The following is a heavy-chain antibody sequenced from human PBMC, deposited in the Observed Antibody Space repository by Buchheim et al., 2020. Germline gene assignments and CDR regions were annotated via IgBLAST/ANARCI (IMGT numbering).Heavy chain of an antibody. D-gene: IGHD2/OR15-2a*01. CDR1: GFRLRSHA. CDR2: ISYDASYK. J-gene: IGHJ4*02. V-gene: IGHV3-30*03. Sequence: QVQLVESGGGVVQPGTSLRLSCAASGFRLRSHAMHWVRQAPGKGLEWGALISYDASYKDYPDSVKGRFYIARDNSKNTLDLQMNSLRVEDTAVYYCLAEIGAREFDHWGQGTL. CDR3: LAEIGAREFDH.